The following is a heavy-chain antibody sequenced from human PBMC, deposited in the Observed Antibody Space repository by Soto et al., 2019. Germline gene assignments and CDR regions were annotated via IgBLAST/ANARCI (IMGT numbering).Heavy chain of an antibody. Sequence: QVQLVESGGGVVQPGRSLRLSCAACGFTFSSYGMHWVRQAQGKGLEWGAVIWYAGSNKYYADSVKGRFTISRDNSKNTLYLQMNSLRAEDTAVYYCARDGLQQDRYYFDYWGQGTMVIVSS. CDR2: IWYAGSNK. D-gene: IGHD4-4*01. CDR1: GFTFSSYG. CDR3: ARDGLQQDRYYFDY. J-gene: IGHJ4*02. V-gene: IGHV3-33*01.